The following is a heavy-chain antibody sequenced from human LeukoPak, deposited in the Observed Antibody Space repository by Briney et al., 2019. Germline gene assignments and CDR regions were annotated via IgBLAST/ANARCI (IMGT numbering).Heavy chain of an antibody. D-gene: IGHD6-6*01. Sequence: GSLRLSCTASGFTFSDYWMTWVRQAPGKGPEWVANIKQDGSQRYYVDSVRGRFTISRDNAKNSLFLQMNGLRAEDTAVYYCARRGGSSSRRSPIDYWGQGTLITVSS. J-gene: IGHJ4*02. CDR2: IKQDGSQR. CDR1: GFTFSDYW. CDR3: ARRGGSSSRRSPIDY. V-gene: IGHV3-7*01.